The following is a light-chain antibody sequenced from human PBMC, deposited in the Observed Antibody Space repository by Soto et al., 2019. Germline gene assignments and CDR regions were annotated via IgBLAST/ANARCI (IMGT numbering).Light chain of an antibody. CDR1: SGHSSYA. CDR3: QTWGTGIGV. CDR2: VNSDGSH. V-gene: IGLV4-69*01. Sequence: QLVLTQSPSASASLGASVKLTCTLSSGHSSYAIAWHQQQPEKGPRYLMKVNSDGSHSKGDGIPDRFSGSSSGPERYLTISSLQSEDEAEYYCQTWGTGIGVFGGGTKVTVL. J-gene: IGLJ2*01.